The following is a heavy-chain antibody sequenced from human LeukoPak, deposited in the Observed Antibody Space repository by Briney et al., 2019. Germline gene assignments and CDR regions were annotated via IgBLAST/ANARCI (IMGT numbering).Heavy chain of an antibody. J-gene: IGHJ6*03. CDR3: ARDSGIVVANYYMDV. CDR1: GYTFNSYG. V-gene: IGHV1-46*02. Sequence: VASVKVSCKASGYTFNSYGISWVRQAPGQGLEWMGIINPSGGSTSYAQKFQGRVTMTRDMSTSTVYMELSSLRSEDTAVYYCARDSGIVVANYYMDVWGKGTTVTVSS. D-gene: IGHD2-21*01. CDR2: INPSGGST.